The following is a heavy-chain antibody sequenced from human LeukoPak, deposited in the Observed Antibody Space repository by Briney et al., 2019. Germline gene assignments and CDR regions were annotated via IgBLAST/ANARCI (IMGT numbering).Heavy chain of an antibody. CDR3: ARDKAGPSIPHNWLDP. CDR1: GFTFSDYY. J-gene: IGHJ5*02. V-gene: IGHV3-11*01. CDR2: ISSSGSTI. D-gene: IGHD2-21*01. Sequence: PGGSLRLSCAASGFTFSDYYMSWIRQAPGKGLEWVSYISSSGSTIYYADSVKGRFTISRDNAKNSLYLQMNSLRAGDTAVYYCARDKAGPSIPHNWLDPWGQGTLVTVSS.